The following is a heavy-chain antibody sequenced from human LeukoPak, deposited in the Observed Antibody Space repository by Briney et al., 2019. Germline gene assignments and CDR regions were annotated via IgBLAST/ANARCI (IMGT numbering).Heavy chain of an antibody. CDR3: AREYCSGGSCYRGSRNWFDP. Sequence: SETLSLTCAVYGGSFSGYYWSWIRQPPGKGLEWIGEINHSRSTNYNPSLKSRVTISVDTSKNQFSLKLSSVTAADTAVYYCAREYCSGGSCYRGSRNWFDPWGQGTLVTVSS. J-gene: IGHJ5*02. V-gene: IGHV4-34*01. D-gene: IGHD2-15*01. CDR1: GGSFSGYY. CDR2: INHSRST.